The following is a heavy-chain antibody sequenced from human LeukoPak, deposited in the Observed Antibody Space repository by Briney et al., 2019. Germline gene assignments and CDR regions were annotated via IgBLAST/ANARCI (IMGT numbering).Heavy chain of an antibody. CDR2: IYYSGST. CDR3: ARVELEPGAFDI. V-gene: IGHV4-31*03. Sequence: SETLSLTCTVSGGSISSGGYYWSWIRQHPGKGLEWIGYIYYSGSTYYNPSLKSRVTISVDTSKNQFSLKLSSVTAADTAVYYCARVELEPGAFDIWGQGTMVTVSS. J-gene: IGHJ3*02. CDR1: GGSISSGGYY. D-gene: IGHD1-1*01.